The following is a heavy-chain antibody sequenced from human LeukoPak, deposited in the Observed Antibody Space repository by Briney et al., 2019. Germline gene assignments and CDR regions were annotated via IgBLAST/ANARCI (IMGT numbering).Heavy chain of an antibody. J-gene: IGHJ4*02. D-gene: IGHD6-13*01. CDR2: IYYSGRA. CDR1: GGSINSSSYY. V-gene: IGHV4-39*01. Sequence: PSETLSLTCTVSGGSINSSSYYWGWIRQPPGTGLEWMGTIYYSGRAYYNPSLKSRVTVSVDTSKNQFSLKLSSVTAADTAVYYCAARHRIAAAGTRSFDYWGQGTLVTVSS. CDR3: AARHRIAAAGTRSFDY.